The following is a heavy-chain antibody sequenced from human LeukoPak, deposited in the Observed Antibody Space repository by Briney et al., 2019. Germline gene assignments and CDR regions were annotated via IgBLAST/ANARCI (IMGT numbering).Heavy chain of an antibody. D-gene: IGHD3-3*01. CDR1: GFTYSSFW. CDR2: INFDGSST. V-gene: IGHV3-74*01. J-gene: IGHJ4*02. CDR3: ARASRMDFWSGYAFDY. Sequence: PGGSLRLSCAPSGFTYSSFWMHWVRQAPGKGLVWVSHINFDGSSTTYADSVRGRFTISRDNAKNTLYLQMNSLRAEDTAVYYCARASRMDFWSGYAFDYWGQGTLVTVSS.